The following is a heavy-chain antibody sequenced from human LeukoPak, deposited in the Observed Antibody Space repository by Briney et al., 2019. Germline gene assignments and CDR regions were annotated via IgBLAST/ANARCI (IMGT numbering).Heavy chain of an antibody. CDR3: ARYYYDSSGYYMGDY. D-gene: IGHD3-22*01. CDR1: GYTFTGYY. J-gene: IGHJ4*02. Sequence: GASVKVSCKASGYTFTGYYMHWVRQAPGQGLEWMGWVNPNSGGTNYAQKFQGRVTMTRDTSISTAYMELSRLRSDDTAVYYCARYYYDSSGYYMGDYWGQGTLVTVSS. V-gene: IGHV1-2*02. CDR2: VNPNSGGT.